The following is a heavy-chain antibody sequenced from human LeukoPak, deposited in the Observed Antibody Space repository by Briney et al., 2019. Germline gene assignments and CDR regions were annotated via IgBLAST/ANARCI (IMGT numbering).Heavy chain of an antibody. CDR1: GLTFSSYS. CDR3: AKAEPASGYDY. D-gene: IGHD1-14*01. J-gene: IGHJ4*02. V-gene: IGHV3-48*01. CDR2: ISSSSRTI. Sequence: GGSLRLSCAASGLTFSSYSMNWVRQAPGKGLEWVSYISSSSRTIYYADSVKGRFTISRDNAKNSVYLQMNSLRAEDTAVYYCAKAEPASGYDYWGQGTLVTVSS.